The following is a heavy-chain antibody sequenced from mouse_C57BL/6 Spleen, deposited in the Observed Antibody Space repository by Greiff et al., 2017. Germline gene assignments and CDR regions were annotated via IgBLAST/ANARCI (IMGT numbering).Heavy chain of an antibody. CDR2: IYPGSGNT. J-gene: IGHJ1*03. CDR1: GYSFTSYY. CDR3: ARCYGSTYFDV. V-gene: IGHV1-66*01. Sequence: VQLQESGPELVKPGASVKISCKASGYSFTSYYIHWVKQRPGQGLEWIGWIYPGSGNTKYNEKFKGKATLTADTSSSTAYMQLSSLTSEDSAVYYCARCYGSTYFDVWGTGTTVTVSS. D-gene: IGHD1-1*01.